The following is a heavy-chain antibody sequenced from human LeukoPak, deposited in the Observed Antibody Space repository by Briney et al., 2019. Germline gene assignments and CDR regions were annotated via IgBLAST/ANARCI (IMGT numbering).Heavy chain of an antibody. V-gene: IGHV4-39*07. CDR2: IYYSGST. CDR3: ARAVNYDFWSGYCYYYYMDV. Sequence: SETLSLTCTVSGGSISSSSYYWGWIRQPPGKGLEWIGSIYYSGSTYYNPSLKSRVTISVDTSKNQFSLKLSSVTAADTAVYYCARAVNYDFWSGYCYYYYMDVWGKGTTVTVSS. J-gene: IGHJ6*03. CDR1: GGSISSSSYY. D-gene: IGHD3-3*01.